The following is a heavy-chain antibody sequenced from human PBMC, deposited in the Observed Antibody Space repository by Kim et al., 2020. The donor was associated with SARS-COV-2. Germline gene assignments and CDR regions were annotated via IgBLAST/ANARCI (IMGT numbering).Heavy chain of an antibody. Sequence: GGSLRLSCAASGFTFDDYAMHWVRQAPGKGLEWVSLISGDGGSTYYADSVKGRFTISRDNSKNSLYLQMNSLRTEDTALYYCAKDKKGEYYYDSSGYSDWGQGTLVTVSS. CDR2: ISGDGGST. CDR1: GFTFDDYA. CDR3: AKDKKGEYYYDSSGYSD. D-gene: IGHD3-22*01. V-gene: IGHV3-43*02. J-gene: IGHJ4*02.